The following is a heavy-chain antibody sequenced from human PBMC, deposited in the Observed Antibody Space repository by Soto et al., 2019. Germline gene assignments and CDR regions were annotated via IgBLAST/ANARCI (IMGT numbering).Heavy chain of an antibody. CDR2: ISHSGST. D-gene: IGHD2-2*02. CDR1: GGSISSAAYY. Sequence: SETLSLTCTVSGGSISSAAYYWSWIRQHPGKGLEWIGYISHSGSTYYNPSLKSRVIISVDTSKNQFSLSLSSVTAADTAVYYCAREYTYGSNFFDCWGQGALVTVSS. V-gene: IGHV4-31*03. J-gene: IGHJ4*02. CDR3: AREYTYGSNFFDC.